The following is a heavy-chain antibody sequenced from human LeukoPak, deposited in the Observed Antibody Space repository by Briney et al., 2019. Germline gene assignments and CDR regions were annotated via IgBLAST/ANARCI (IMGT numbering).Heavy chain of an antibody. CDR2: IIPIFGTA. V-gene: IGHV1-69*13. CDR3: ARESRYYDSSGYYYFDY. D-gene: IGHD3-22*01. Sequence: SVKVSCKGSGGTFSSYAISWVRQAPGQGLEWVGGIIPIFGTANYAQKFQGRVTITADESTSTAYMELSSLRAEDTAVYYCARESRYYDSSGYYYFDYWGQGTLVTVSS. CDR1: GGTFSSYA. J-gene: IGHJ4*02.